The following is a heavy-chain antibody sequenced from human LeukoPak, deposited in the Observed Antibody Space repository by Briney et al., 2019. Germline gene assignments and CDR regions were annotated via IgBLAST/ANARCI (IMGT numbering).Heavy chain of an antibody. J-gene: IGHJ1*01. CDR3: ATMLRVATPYFQH. V-gene: IGHV1-24*01. D-gene: IGHD5-12*01. Sequence: ASVKVSWKVSGYTLTELSMHWVRQAPGKGLEWMGGFDPEDGETIYAQKFQGRVTMTEDTSTDTAYMELSSLRSEDTAVYYCATMLRVATPYFQHWGQGTLVTVSS. CDR1: GYTLTELS. CDR2: FDPEDGET.